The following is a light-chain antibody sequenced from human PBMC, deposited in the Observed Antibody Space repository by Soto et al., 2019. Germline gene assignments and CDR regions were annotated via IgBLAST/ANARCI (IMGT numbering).Light chain of an antibody. CDR3: SSYTISRTYV. Sequence: QSALTQPASVSGSPGQSITIFCTGTSSDVGAYNFVSWHQQHPGKAPKLIIYNVYDRPSGISYRFSGSKSGNTASLTISGLQGEDEADYYCSSYTISRTYVFGTGTKLTVL. J-gene: IGLJ1*01. V-gene: IGLV2-14*03. CDR1: SSDVGAYNF. CDR2: NVY.